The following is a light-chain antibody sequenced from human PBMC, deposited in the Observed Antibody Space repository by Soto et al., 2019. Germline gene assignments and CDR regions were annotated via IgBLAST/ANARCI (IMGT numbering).Light chain of an antibody. CDR1: SSDVGSSNG. V-gene: IGLV2-18*02. CDR3: SSYTSSSTYV. J-gene: IGLJ1*01. CDR2: DVT. Sequence: QSALTQPPSVSGSPGQSVAISCTGTSSDVGSSNGVSWYQQPPGAAPKLMIYDVTNRPSGVPDRFSGSKSGNTASLTISGLQAEDEANYYCSSYTSSSTYVFGTGTKLTVL.